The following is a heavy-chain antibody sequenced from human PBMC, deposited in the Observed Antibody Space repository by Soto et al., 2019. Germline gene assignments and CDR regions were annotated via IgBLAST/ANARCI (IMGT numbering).Heavy chain of an antibody. CDR2: IYYTGGT. V-gene: IGHV4-59*13. D-gene: IGHD6-19*01. J-gene: IGHJ4*02. Sequence: QVQLQEWGPGLVKPSETLSLTCSVSGVSISSYYWSWIRQPPGKGLEWIGYIYYTGGTTYNPSLKSRVTISDDTSKNQFYLKMNSVTAADTAMYCCASSSGWYYCAYWGQGTLVTVSS. CDR3: ASSSGWYYCAY. CDR1: GVSISSYY.